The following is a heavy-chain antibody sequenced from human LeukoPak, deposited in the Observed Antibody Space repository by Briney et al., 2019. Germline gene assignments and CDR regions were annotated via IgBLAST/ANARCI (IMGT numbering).Heavy chain of an antibody. V-gene: IGHV4-34*01. J-gene: IGHJ4*02. Sequence: SSETLSLTCAVYGGSFSGYYWSWIRQPPGKGLEWIGEINHLGSTNYNPSLKSRVTISGDTSKNQFSLKVNSVTAADTAVYYCARGYRAPQTFYSYHYFDSWAQGILVTVSS. CDR2: INHLGST. CDR1: GGSFSGYY. D-gene: IGHD5-18*01. CDR3: ARGYRAPQTFYSYHYFDS.